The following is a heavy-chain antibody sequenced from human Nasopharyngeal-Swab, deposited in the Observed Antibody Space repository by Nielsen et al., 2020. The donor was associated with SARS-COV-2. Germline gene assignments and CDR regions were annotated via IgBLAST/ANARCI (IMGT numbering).Heavy chain of an antibody. J-gene: IGHJ4*02. CDR2: ITSGNSV. CDR3: ASTEGDYFDY. V-gene: IGHV3-69-1*01. Sequence: VRQAPGKGLQWISYITSGNSVQYADSVRGRFTISRDNAKNSLYLQMNSLRAEDTAVYYCASTEGDYFDYWGQGTLVTVSS.